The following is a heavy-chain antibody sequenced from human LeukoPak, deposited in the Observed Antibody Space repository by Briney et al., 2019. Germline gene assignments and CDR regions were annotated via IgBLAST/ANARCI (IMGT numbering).Heavy chain of an antibody. D-gene: IGHD5-12*01. CDR3: ARGRSGYIFLDY. J-gene: IGHJ4*02. CDR1: GGTFSNYA. Sequence: SVKVSCKASGGTFSNYAISWVRQAPGQGLERMGEIIPIFGTTNYAQKFQGRVTITADKSTSTAYMELNSLRSEDTAVYYCARGRSGYIFLDYWGQGTLVTVSS. V-gene: IGHV1-69*06. CDR2: IIPIFGTT.